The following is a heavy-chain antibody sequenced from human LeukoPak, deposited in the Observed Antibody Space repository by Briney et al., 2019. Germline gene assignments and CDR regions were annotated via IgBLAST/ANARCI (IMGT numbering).Heavy chain of an antibody. V-gene: IGHV3-23*01. D-gene: IGHD6-19*01. Sequence: GGXLRLSGAASGFTXSSYAMSWVRQAPGKGLEAVSVISGSGGSTYYADSVRGRVTISRDNSKNTLYLQMNSRRAEDTAVYYCARGGWLGKPQRVDYWGQGTLVTVSS. CDR1: GFTXSSYA. CDR3: ARGGWLGKPQRVDY. CDR2: ISGSGGST. J-gene: IGHJ4*02.